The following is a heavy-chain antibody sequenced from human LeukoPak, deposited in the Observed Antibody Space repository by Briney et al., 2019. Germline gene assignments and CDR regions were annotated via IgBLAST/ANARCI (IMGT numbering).Heavy chain of an antibody. J-gene: IGHJ5*02. V-gene: IGHV4-59*08. CDR1: GGSINNYY. D-gene: IGHD2-15*01. CDR3: ARHKSGYSQYIDWFDP. Sequence: PSETLSLTCTVSGGSINNYYWSWIRQPPGKGLEWIGYIYYSGSTSYNPSLRSRVTLSVDMTKNQFSLKLSSVTAADTAVYYCARHKSGYSQYIDWFDPWGQGTLVTVSS. CDR2: IYYSGST.